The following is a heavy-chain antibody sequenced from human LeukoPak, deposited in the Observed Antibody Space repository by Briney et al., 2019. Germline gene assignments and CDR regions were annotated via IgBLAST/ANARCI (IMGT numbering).Heavy chain of an antibody. D-gene: IGHD4-11*01. CDR2: INPNSGGT. CDR1: GYTFTGYY. V-gene: IGHV1-2*02. J-gene: IGHJ4*02. CDR3: ARAWMTTSFDY. Sequence: ASVNVSCKASGYTFTGYYMHWVRQAPGQGLEWMGWINPNSGGTNYAQKFQGRVTMTRDMSISTAYTELSRLRSDDTAVYYCARAWMTTSFDYWGQGTLVTVSS.